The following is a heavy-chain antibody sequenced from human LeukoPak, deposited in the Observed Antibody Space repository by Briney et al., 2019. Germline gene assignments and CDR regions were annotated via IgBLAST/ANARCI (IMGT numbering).Heavy chain of an antibody. CDR3: AKDEGEGTDY. D-gene: IGHD3-10*01. Sequence: GGSLRLSCAASGFTFSSYALSWVRQAPGKGLEWVSGITDSGTGTYYADSVKGRFTISRGNSKNTLYLQMNSLRAEDTAVYYCAKDEGEGTDYWGQGTLVTVSS. J-gene: IGHJ4*02. V-gene: IGHV3-23*01. CDR2: ITDSGTGT. CDR1: GFTFSSYA.